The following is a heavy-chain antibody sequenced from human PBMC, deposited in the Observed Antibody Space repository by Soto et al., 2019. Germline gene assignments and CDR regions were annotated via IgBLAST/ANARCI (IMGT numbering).Heavy chain of an antibody. CDR2: IYQSGTT. D-gene: IGHD3-22*01. V-gene: IGHV4-30-2*01. CDR3: ARDNRSGYYFDY. J-gene: IGHJ4*02. CDR1: GDSISSGGYS. Sequence: LSLTCDVSGDSISSGGYSWNWIRQPPGKGLEWIGNIYQSGTTDYNPSLKSRVTISVDRSKNQFSLKLSSVTAADTAVYYCARDNRSGYYFDYWGQGTLVTVSS.